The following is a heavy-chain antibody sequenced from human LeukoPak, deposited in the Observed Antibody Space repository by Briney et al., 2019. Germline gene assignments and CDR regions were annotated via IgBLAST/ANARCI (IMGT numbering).Heavy chain of an antibody. D-gene: IGHD2-15*01. J-gene: IGHJ5*02. CDR1: GDSVSRDTAG. V-gene: IGHV6-1*01. CDR2: TYYNSKWYN. Sequence: SQTLSLTCAISGDSVSRDTAGWNWIRQSPSRGLEWLGRTYYNSKWYNYYAISVKSRVTINADTSRNQFSLHLNSVTPEDTAVYYCTRGAYCSGGTCRNWFDPWGQGTLVTVSS. CDR3: TRGAYCSGGTCRNWFDP.